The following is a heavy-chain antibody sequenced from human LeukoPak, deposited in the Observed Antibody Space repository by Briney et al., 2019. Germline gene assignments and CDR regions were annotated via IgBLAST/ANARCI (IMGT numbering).Heavy chain of an antibody. D-gene: IGHD3-10*01. V-gene: IGHV4-39*02. CDR1: GGSISDATYY. CDR3: ARVSAYYDWFDP. Sequence: SETLSLTCTVSGGSISDATYYWGWIRQVPGKGLEWIGSIYFSGNTYSNPSLRNRLSISVDTSENRFSLKLTSVTAADTALYYCARVSAYYDWFDPWGQGTLVIVSS. CDR2: IYFSGNT. J-gene: IGHJ5*02.